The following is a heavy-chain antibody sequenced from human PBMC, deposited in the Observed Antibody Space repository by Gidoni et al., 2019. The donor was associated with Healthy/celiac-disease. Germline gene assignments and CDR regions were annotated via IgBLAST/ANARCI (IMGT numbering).Heavy chain of an antibody. Sequence: EVQLVESGGGLVKPGGSLRLSCAASGFTFSSYRMNWVRQAPGNGLEWVSSMSRSSSYIYYADSVKGRFTISRDNAKNSLYLQMNSLRAEDTAVYYCARDYRATHDAFDIWGQGTMVTVSS. J-gene: IGHJ3*02. CDR2: MSRSSSYI. CDR3: ARDYRATHDAFDI. V-gene: IGHV3-21*01. CDR1: GFTFSSYR. D-gene: IGHD5-12*01.